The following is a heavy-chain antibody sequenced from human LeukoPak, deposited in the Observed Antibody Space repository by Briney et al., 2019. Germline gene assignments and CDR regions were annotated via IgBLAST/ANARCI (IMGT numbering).Heavy chain of an antibody. Sequence: SETLSLTCTVSGGSISSYYWSWIRQPPGKGLEWIGYIYSSGSTNYNPSLKSRVTISLDTSKNQFSLKLSSVTAADTAVYYCARGAIGPHHTGYFDYWGQGTLVTVSS. CDR1: GGSISSYY. D-gene: IGHD1-14*01. J-gene: IGHJ4*02. CDR2: IYSSGST. CDR3: ARGAIGPHHTGYFDY. V-gene: IGHV4-59*01.